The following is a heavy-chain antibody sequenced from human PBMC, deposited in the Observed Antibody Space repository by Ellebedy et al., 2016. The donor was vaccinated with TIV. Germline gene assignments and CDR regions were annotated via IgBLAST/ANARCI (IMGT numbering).Heavy chain of an antibody. CDR3: ARYGSGSNYQDPFDY. CDR1: GFSFSGYA. V-gene: IGHV3-48*02. CDR2: VDGPGTIT. D-gene: IGHD3-10*01. J-gene: IGHJ4*02. Sequence: GESLKISCAASGFSFSGYAMNWVRQAPGKGLEWISHVDGPGTITYYADSVKGRFTISIDNAKNSLYMQMNNLRDEDTAVYYCARYGSGSNYQDPFDYWGQGILVIVST.